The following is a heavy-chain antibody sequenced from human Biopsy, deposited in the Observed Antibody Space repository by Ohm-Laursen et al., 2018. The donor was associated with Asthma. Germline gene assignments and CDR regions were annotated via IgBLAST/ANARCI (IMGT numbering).Heavy chain of an antibody. CDR1: GGSITSSSYY. J-gene: IGHJ4*02. Sequence: GTLSLTCPVSGGSITSSSYYWGWNRQPPGKGMEWIGSMYHSGSPYYHPSLKSRATISVDTSKNQLSLKMSSVTAADTAVYFCVRHQYSSSWSTFDYWGQGALVTVSS. D-gene: IGHD3-22*01. CDR2: MYHSGSP. V-gene: IGHV4-39*01. CDR3: VRHQYSSSWSTFDY.